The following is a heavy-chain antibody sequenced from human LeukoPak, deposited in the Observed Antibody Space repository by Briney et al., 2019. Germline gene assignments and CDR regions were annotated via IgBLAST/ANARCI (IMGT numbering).Heavy chain of an antibody. Sequence: GGSLRLSCAASGFTFSDYYMGWIRQAPGKGLEWVSYISGSSTYTSYADSVKGRFTISRDNAKNTLYLQMNSLRAEDTGVYYCARIASHSSSWYDGGFWGQGTLVTVSS. J-gene: IGHJ4*02. D-gene: IGHD6-13*01. V-gene: IGHV3-11*06. CDR1: GFTFSDYY. CDR2: ISGSSTYT. CDR3: ARIASHSSSWYDGGF.